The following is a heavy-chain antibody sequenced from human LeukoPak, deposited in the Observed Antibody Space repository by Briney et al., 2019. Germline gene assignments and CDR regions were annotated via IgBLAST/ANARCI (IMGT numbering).Heavy chain of an antibody. CDR2: ISTRSSTI. Sequence: GGSLRLSCAASGFTLSTYSMNWVRQAPGKGLEWVSHISTRSSTIYDADSVKGRFTISRDNAKNSLYLQMNSLRAEDTAVYYCARVIGYCSGGICLLSYMDVWGKGTTVTVSS. CDR1: GFTLSTYS. V-gene: IGHV3-48*01. D-gene: IGHD2-15*01. CDR3: ARVIGYCSGGICLLSYMDV. J-gene: IGHJ6*03.